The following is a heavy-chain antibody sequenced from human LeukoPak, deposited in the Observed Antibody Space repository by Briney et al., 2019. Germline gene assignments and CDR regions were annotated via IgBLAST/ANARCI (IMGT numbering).Heavy chain of an antibody. CDR3: AKGLGVASLIVDALDM. CDR1: GFTFHDYA. D-gene: IGHD3/OR15-3a*01. J-gene: IGHJ3*02. V-gene: IGHV3-9*03. Sequence: GGSLTLSCAASGFTFHDYAMHWVRQLPAKGLEWVSVITWDSGSVLYADAVRGRFTISRDNAKNSLYLQMNSLRPEDMAFYYCAKGLGVASLIVDALDMWGQGTMVTV. CDR2: ITWDSGSV.